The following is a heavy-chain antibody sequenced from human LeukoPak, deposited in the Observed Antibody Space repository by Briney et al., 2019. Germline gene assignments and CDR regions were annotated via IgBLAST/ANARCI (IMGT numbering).Heavy chain of an antibody. D-gene: IGHD5-18*01. V-gene: IGHV5-51*01. CDR3: AGLRYSYGSTYYFDY. CDR2: TYPGASST. CDR1: GYNFATYW. J-gene: IGHJ4*02. Sequence: GESLKISCKGSGYNFATYWIGWVRQVPGKGLEWMGITYPGASSTTYSPSFQGQVTISADKSVSTAYLQWSSLKASDTAMYYCAGLRYSYGSTYYFDYWGQGTLVTVSS.